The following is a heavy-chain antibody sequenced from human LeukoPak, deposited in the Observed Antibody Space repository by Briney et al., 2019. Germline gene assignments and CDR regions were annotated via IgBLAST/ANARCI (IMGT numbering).Heavy chain of an antibody. CDR1: GLTFSSYG. CDR2: ISYDGSNK. D-gene: IGHD3-22*01. V-gene: IGHV3-30*18. J-gene: IGHJ4*02. CDR3: AKGDYYDSSGYYLLDY. Sequence: GGSLRLSCAASGLTFSSYGMHWVRQAPGKGLEWVAVISYDGSNKYYADSVKGRFTISRDNSKNTLYLQMNSLRAEDTAVYYCAKGDYYDSSGYYLLDYWGQGTLVTVSS.